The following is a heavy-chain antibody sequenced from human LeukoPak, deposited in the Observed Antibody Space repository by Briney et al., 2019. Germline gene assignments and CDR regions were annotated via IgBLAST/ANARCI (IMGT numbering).Heavy chain of an antibody. D-gene: IGHD3-22*01. V-gene: IGHV3-30*02. CDR3: AKSTAYSITMIIVIKSMDV. J-gene: IGHJ6*02. CDR1: GFAFSRCG. Sequence: PGGSLRLSCAASGFAFSRCGMHWVRQAPGKGLEWVAFIPYDGSNKYYADSVKGRFTISRDISKNTLFLQMNSLRAEDTAVYYCAKSTAYSITMIIVIKSMDVWGQGTTVTVSS. CDR2: IPYDGSNK.